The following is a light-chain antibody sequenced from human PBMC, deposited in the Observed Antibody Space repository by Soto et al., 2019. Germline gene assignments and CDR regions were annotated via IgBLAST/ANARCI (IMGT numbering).Light chain of an antibody. Sequence: EIVMTQSPATLSVSPGERATLSCRASQSVSSNLAWYQQKPGQAPRLLIYGASTRATGIPARFSGSGSGTXXXXXXXXXXXEXFAVYXXXXYNNLPPITFGQGTRLEIK. CDR2: GAS. J-gene: IGKJ5*01. CDR3: XXYNNLPPIT. CDR1: QSVSSN. V-gene: IGKV3-15*01.